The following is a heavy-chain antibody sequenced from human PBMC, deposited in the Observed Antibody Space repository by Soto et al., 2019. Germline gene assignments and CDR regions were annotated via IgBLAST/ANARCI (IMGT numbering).Heavy chain of an antibody. CDR2: IGGSGSGT. V-gene: IGHV3-23*01. D-gene: IGHD1-1*01. Sequence: EVQLLESGGGLVQPGGSLRLSCAASGFIFSTYDMSWVRQAPGKGLEWVSSIGGSGSGTYYADSVKGRFIISRDNSKNTLYLQTDSLSPEDTAVYFCVRQAKLTSVTANVGFYYGLDIWGQGTTVTVSS. CDR3: VRQAKLTSVTANVGFYYGLDI. J-gene: IGHJ6*02. CDR1: GFIFSTYD.